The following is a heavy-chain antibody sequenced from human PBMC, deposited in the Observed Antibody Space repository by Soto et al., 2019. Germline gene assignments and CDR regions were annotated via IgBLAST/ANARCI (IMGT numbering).Heavy chain of an antibody. J-gene: IGHJ4*02. V-gene: IGHV3-9*01. CDR3: AKAPYAGYFYYFDS. D-gene: IGHD5-12*01. CDR2: ISWNSGAK. Sequence: SCAGSGFAFGDSAMHWVRQAPGKGLEWVAGISWNSGAKGYADSVKGRFTISRDNAKKSLNLQMNTLRPEDTALYYCAKAPYAGYFYYFDSWGQGTLVTVSS. CDR1: GFAFGDSA.